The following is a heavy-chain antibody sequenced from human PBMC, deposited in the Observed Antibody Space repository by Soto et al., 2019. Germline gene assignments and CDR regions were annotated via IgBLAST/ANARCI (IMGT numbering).Heavy chain of an antibody. D-gene: IGHD3-3*01. CDR3: AGAGLVFGGVIHPLNWFDP. CDR1: GYTFTSYG. J-gene: IGHJ5*02. Sequence: ASVKVSCKASGYTFTSYGISWVRQAPGQGLEWMGWISAYNGNTNYAQKLQGRVTMTTDTSTSTAYMELRSLRSDDTAVYYCAGAGLVFGGVIHPLNWFDPWGQGPLVTVSS. CDR2: ISAYNGNT. V-gene: IGHV1-18*01.